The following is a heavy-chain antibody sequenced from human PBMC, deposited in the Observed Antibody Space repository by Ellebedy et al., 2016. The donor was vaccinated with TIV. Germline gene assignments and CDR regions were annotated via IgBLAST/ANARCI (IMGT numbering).Heavy chain of an antibody. V-gene: IGHV3-66*01. CDR3: AIWRLRPREGDYYFDY. J-gene: IGHJ4*02. CDR1: GFTVSSNY. CDR2: IYSGGST. Sequence: GESLKISCAASGFTVSSNYMSWVRQAPGKGLEWVSVIYSGGSTYYADSVKGRFTISRDNSKNTLYLQMNSLRAEDTAVYYCAIWRLRPREGDYYFDYWGQGTLVTVSS. D-gene: IGHD4-17*01.